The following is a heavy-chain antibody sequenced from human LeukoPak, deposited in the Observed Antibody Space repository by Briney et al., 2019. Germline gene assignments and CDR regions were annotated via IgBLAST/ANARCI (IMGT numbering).Heavy chain of an antibody. CDR1: GGSISGYY. J-gene: IGHJ4*02. D-gene: IGHD6-6*01. CDR2: IFYTGST. CDR3: ARDQEQTKYSSSPSLEP. Sequence: TSETLSLTCTVSGGSISGYYWSWIRQPPGEGLEWIAYIFYTGSTNYNPSLKSRVTISLDTSKSQFSLKLTSVTAADTAVYYCARDQEQTKYSSSPSLEPWGQGTLVTVSS. V-gene: IGHV4-59*12.